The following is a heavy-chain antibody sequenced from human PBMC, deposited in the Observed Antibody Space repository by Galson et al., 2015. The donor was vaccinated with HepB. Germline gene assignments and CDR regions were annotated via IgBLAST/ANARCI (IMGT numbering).Heavy chain of an antibody. V-gene: IGHV3-64D*06. D-gene: IGHD6-6*01. Sequence: SLRLSCAASEGTFSSCAMKGVRQAPGKGLEYLAAITGNGGSTYYADSVKGRFTISRDNSKNTLYLQMSSLRADDTAMYYCVKDRRSIAARPAFDSCGQGTLVTVSS. CDR3: VKDRRSIAARPAFDS. CDR2: ITGNGGST. J-gene: IGHJ4*02. CDR1: EGTFSSCA.